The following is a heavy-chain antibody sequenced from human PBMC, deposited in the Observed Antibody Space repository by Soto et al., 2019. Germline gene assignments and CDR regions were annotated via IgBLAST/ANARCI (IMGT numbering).Heavy chain of an antibody. D-gene: IGHD5-12*01. Sequence: EVQLVASGGDVIQPGGSLRLSCAVSGFTVSDNYMTWVRQPPGKGLEWVSIIYSNGRTNSADSLQGRFAISRDNSRNTVYLQMNSLRVEDTAIYYCARAPSYRGSPMGALDIWGLGTVITVSP. CDR2: IYSNGRT. J-gene: IGHJ3*02. CDR3: ARAPSYRGSPMGALDI. CDR1: GFTVSDNY. V-gene: IGHV3-53*01.